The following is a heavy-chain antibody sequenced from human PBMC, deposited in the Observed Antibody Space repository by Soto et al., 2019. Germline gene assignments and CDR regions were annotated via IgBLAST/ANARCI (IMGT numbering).Heavy chain of an antibody. CDR2: INTNGVNT. Sequence: GGSLRLSCAASGFTFRGYSMFWFRQAPGKGLEYVSAINTNGVNTFYAKSVKGRFTISRDNSKNTMYLQMGSLRAEDMAVYYCARGRVEGSSGWPTYFAYWGRRTLVIVSS. CDR3: ARGRVEGSSGWPTYFAY. J-gene: IGHJ4*02. D-gene: IGHD6-19*01. CDR1: GFTFRGYS. V-gene: IGHV3-64*01.